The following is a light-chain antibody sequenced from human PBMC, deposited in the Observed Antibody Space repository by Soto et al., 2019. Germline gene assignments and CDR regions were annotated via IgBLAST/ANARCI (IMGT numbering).Light chain of an antibody. J-gene: IGKJ1*01. CDR3: LQDHDFPWT. CDR1: QDIRND. V-gene: IGKV1-6*02. CDR2: AAS. Sequence: AIQLTQSPSSLSASVGDRVTITCRASQDIRNDLGWYQQKPGKAPRLLIFAASHLQSEVPSRFSGSGSATDFTLTITSLQPEDFATYFCLQDHDFPWTFGQGTKVEI.